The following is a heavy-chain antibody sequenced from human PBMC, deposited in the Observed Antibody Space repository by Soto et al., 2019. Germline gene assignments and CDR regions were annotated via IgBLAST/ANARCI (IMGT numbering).Heavy chain of an antibody. J-gene: IGHJ4*02. CDR2: IRYDGRYQ. D-gene: IGHD6-19*01. Sequence: LSLSCTTYGLIFSHYDMHWVRQAPGKGLEWVAVIRYDGRYQYYADSVKGRFTISRDNAKNTLYLQMNSLRAEDTAVYYCAREIAVAGTDEFGYWGQGTLVTVS. CDR3: AREIAVAGTDEFGY. CDR1: GLIFSHYD. V-gene: IGHV3-33*01.